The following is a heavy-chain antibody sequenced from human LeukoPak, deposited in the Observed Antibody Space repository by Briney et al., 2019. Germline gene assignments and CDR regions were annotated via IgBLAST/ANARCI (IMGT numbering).Heavy chain of an antibody. CDR2: INTGNGKT. J-gene: IGHJ5*02. CDR1: GYTFTSYT. V-gene: IGHV1-3*03. D-gene: IGHD5-24*01. CDR3: ARDNSVRDEAWWFNP. Sequence: ASVKVSCKASGYTFTSYTMRWVRQAPGQRLEWMGWINTGNGKTKYSQEFQGRVTLTRDMSTSTDYLELSSLRSEDTAVYYCARDNSVRDEAWWFNPWGQGTLVTVSS.